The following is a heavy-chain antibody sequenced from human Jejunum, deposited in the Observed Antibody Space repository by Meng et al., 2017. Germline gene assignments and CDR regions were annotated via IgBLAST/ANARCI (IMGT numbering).Heavy chain of an antibody. Sequence: GGSLRLSCAAYGFTFNSYAMSWVRQAPGKGLEWVSTLRASGFDTYYADSVEGRFTISRDNSKNMLYLQMSNVRAEDTAVYYCAKRISLVRGVIGSYYGMDGWGQGATVT. CDR1: GFTFNSYA. V-gene: IGHV3-23*01. D-gene: IGHD3-10*01. CDR3: AKRISLVRGVIGSYYGMDG. CDR2: LRASGFDT. J-gene: IGHJ6*01.